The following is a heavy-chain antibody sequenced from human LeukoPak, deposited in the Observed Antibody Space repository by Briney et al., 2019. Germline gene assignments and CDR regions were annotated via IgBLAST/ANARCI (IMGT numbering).Heavy chain of an antibody. J-gene: IGHJ4*02. Sequence: GASVKVSCKASGGTFSSYAISWVRQAPGQGLEWMGRIIPILGIANYAQKFQGRVTITADKSTSTAYMELSSLRSEDTAVYYCARALYDFWSGYYTAFDYWGQGTLVTVSS. CDR1: GGTFSSYA. CDR2: IIPILGIA. V-gene: IGHV1-69*04. CDR3: ARALYDFWSGYYTAFDY. D-gene: IGHD3-3*01.